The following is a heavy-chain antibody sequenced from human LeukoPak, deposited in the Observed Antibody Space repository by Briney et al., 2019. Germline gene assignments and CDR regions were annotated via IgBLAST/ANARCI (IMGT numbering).Heavy chain of an antibody. CDR3: ARVEYCTKGVCINFDL. Sequence: ASLKVSCKASGYTFTGPYIHWMRQAPGQGLEWMGWINPNSGTTKYAQKFQGRVTVTRDTSTSTAYMELSGLRTGDTAAYYCARVEYCTKGVCINFDLWGQGTLVTVSS. CDR2: INPNSGTT. J-gene: IGHJ4*02. V-gene: IGHV1-2*02. D-gene: IGHD2-8*01. CDR1: GYTFTGPY.